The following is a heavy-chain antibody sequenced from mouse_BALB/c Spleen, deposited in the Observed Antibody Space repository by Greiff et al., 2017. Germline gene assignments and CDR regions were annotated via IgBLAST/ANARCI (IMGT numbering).Heavy chain of an antibody. V-gene: IGHV5-6*01. J-gene: IGHJ2*01. CDR1: GFTFSSYG. D-gene: IGHD1-1*02. CDR2: ISSGGSYT. Sequence: EVKVVESGGDLVKPGGSLKLSCAASGFTFSSYGMSWVRQTPDKRLEWVATISSGGSYTYYPDSVKGRFTISRDNAKNTLYLQMSSLKSEDTAMYYCARQGLGGYWGQGTTLTVSS. CDR3: ARQGLGGY.